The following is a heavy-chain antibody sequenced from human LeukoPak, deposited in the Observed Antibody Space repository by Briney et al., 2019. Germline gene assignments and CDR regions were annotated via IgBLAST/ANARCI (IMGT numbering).Heavy chain of an antibody. V-gene: IGHV3-74*01. CDR3: ASLGGYGSGSYDWSYWFDP. J-gene: IGHJ5*02. CDR2: INSDGSST. Sequence: GGSLRLSCAASGFTFSSYWMHWVRQAPGKGLVWVSRINSDGSSTSYADSVKGRFTISRDNAKNTLYLQMNSLRAEDTAVYYCASLGGYGSGSYDWSYWFDPWGQGTLVTVSS. D-gene: IGHD3-10*01. CDR1: GFTFSSYW.